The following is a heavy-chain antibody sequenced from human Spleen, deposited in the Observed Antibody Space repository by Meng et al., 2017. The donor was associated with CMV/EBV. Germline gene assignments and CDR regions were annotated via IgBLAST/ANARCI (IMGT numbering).Heavy chain of an antibody. CDR3: ARDIVVEPTARGRHYYAMDV. CDR1: GYTLTRYG. D-gene: IGHD2-2*01. J-gene: IGHJ6*02. V-gene: IGHV1-18*01. Sequence: ASVKVSCKASGYTLTRYGISWVRQAPGQELEWMGWISAYNGNTNYAQKLQGRVTMTTDTSTSTAYMELRSLRSADTAVYYCARDIVVEPTARGRHYYAMDVWGQGTTVTVSS. CDR2: ISAYNGNT.